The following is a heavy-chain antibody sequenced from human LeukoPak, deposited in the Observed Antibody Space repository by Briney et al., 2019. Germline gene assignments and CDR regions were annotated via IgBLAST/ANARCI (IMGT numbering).Heavy chain of an antibody. Sequence: SETLSLTCTVSGDSISNYYWSWNRQPAGKGLEWIGRIYTSGSTNYNPSLKSRVTMSVDTSKNQFSLKLSSVTAADTAVYYCARDMVAAGGNWFDPWGQGTLVTVSS. CDR3: ARDMVAAGGNWFDP. J-gene: IGHJ5*02. D-gene: IGHD6-13*01. CDR2: IYTSGST. V-gene: IGHV4-4*07. CDR1: GDSISNYY.